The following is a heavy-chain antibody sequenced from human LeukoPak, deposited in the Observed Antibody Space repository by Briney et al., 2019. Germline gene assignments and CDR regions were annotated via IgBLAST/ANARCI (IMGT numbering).Heavy chain of an antibody. CDR3: ARDGGGVSAPGGY. CDR1: GYTFTSYY. Sequence: ASVKVSCKASGYTFTSYYMHWVRQAPGQGLEWMGIINPGGRSTTYAQKFQGRVTLTRDTSTSTVYMELSSLRSEDTAVYYRARDGGGVSAPGGYWGQGTLVTVSS. J-gene: IGHJ4*02. V-gene: IGHV1-46*01. D-gene: IGHD3-16*01. CDR2: INPGGRST.